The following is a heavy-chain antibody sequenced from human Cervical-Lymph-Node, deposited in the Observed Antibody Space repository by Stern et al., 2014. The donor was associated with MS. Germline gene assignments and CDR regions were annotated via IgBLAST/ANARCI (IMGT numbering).Heavy chain of an antibody. Sequence: EVQLVQSGPEVKRPGESLKISCQASGYTFTSYWIGWVRQMPGKGREGIAIIFPGGSDIRYSPSFQGQVTISAEKSSSTAYLQGNNRKASDTAIYYCARQRYFDYWGQGTLVTVSS. CDR3: ARQRYFDY. V-gene: IGHV5-51*01. CDR1: GYTFTSYW. CDR2: IFPGGSDI. J-gene: IGHJ4*02.